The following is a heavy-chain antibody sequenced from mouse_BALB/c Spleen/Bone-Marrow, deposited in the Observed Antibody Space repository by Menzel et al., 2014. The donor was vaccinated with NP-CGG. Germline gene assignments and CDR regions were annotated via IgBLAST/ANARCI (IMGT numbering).Heavy chain of an antibody. D-gene: IGHD2-2*01. Sequence: QVQLQQSGPGLVQPSQSLSITCTVSGFSLXSYGVHWVRQSPGKGLEWLGVIWSGGSTDYNAAFISRLSISKDNSKSQVFFKMNSLQADDTAIYYCDRNGGLRRGDYFDYWGQGTTLTVSS. V-gene: IGHV2-4-1*01. CDR1: GFSLXSYG. CDR2: IWSGGST. J-gene: IGHJ2*01. CDR3: DRNGGLRRGDYFDY.